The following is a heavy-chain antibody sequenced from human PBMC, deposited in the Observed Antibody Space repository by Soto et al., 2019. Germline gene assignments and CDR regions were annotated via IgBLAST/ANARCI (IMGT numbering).Heavy chain of an antibody. CDR3: ARESGGSRKVVPAAAFDY. J-gene: IGHJ4*02. D-gene: IGHD2-2*01. CDR1: GGTFSSYT. Sequence: QVQLVQSGAEVKKPGSSVKVSCKASGGTFSSYTISWVRQAPGQGLEWMGRIIPILGIANYAQKFQGRVTITADKSTRTAYMELSTLRSEDTAVYYCARESGGSRKVVPAAAFDYWGQGTMVTVSS. V-gene: IGHV1-69*08. CDR2: IIPILGIA.